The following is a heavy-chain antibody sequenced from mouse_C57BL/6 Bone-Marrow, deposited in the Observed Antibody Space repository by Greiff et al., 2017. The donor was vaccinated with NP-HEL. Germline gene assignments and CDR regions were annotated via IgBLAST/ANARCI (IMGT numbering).Heavy chain of an antibody. Sequence: QVQLKQSGPELVKPGASVKISCKASGYAFSSSWMNWVKQRPGKGLEWIGRIYPGDGDTNYNGKFKGKATLTADKSSSTAYMQLSSLTSEDSAVYFCASLYPWTFAYWGQGTLVTVSA. J-gene: IGHJ3*01. V-gene: IGHV1-82*01. CDR2: IYPGDGDT. CDR1: GYAFSSSW. D-gene: IGHD2-3*01. CDR3: ASLYPWTFAY.